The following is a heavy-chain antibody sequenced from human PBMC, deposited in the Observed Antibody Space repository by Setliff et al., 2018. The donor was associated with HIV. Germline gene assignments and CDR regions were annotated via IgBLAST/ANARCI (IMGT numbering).Heavy chain of an antibody. CDR1: GGSISSGGYY. D-gene: IGHD3-10*01. J-gene: IGHJ4*02. V-gene: IGHV4-31*03. Sequence: KASETLSLTCTVSGGSISSGGYYWSWIRQHPGQDLEWIGYIYYSGSTYYNPSLKSRVTISVDTSKNQFSLRLSSVTAADTAVYYCARGWFGELSSGFDYWGQGTLVTVSS. CDR2: IYYSGST. CDR3: ARGWFGELSSGFDY.